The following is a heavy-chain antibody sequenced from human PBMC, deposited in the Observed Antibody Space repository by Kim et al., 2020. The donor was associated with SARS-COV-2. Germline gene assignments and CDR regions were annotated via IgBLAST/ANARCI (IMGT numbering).Heavy chain of an antibody. J-gene: IGHJ6*02. CDR2: ISGSGGST. V-gene: IGHV3-23*01. CDR1: GFTFSSYA. D-gene: IGHD3-3*01. Sequence: GGSLRLSCAASGFTFSSYAMSWVRQAPGKGLEWVSAISGSGGSTYYADSVKGRFTISRDNSKNTLYLQMNSLRAEDTAVYYCARGKKGTIFGVVISQGLNYYYYSGMDVWGQGTTVTVSS. CDR3: ARGKKGTIFGVVISQGLNYYYYSGMDV.